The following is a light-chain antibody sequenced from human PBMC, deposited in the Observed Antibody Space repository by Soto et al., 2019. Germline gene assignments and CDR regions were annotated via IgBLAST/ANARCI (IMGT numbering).Light chain of an antibody. V-gene: IGKV1-39*01. CDR3: QQSYNSPPT. J-gene: IGKJ1*01. Sequence: DIQMTQSPSSLPASVGDRVTITCRASENIRTYLNWYQQKPGKAPKLLIYDASTLQSGNPSRFSGSGSGTDFIFAISCPQPEDFAAYFCQQSYNSPPTFGQGTKVEI. CDR1: ENIRTY. CDR2: DAS.